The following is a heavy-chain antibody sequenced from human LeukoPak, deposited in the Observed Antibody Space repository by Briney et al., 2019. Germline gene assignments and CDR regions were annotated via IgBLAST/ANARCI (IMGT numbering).Heavy chain of an antibody. CDR3: ARGNPDYYYYYYMDV. V-gene: IGHV1-18*01. CDR2: ISAYNGNT. CDR1: GYTFTSYG. Sequence: ASVRVSCKASGYTFTSYGISWVRQAPGQGLEGMGWISAYNGNTNYAQKLQGRVTMTTDTSTSTAYMELRSLRSDDTAVYYCARGNPDYYYYYYMDVWGKGTTVTVSS. J-gene: IGHJ6*03. D-gene: IGHD1-14*01.